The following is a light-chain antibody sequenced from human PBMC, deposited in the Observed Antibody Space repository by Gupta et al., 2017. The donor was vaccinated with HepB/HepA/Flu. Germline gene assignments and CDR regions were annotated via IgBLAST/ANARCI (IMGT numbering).Light chain of an antibody. J-gene: IGLJ2*01. V-gene: IGLV1-47*01. CDR1: SSSFGGNY. CDR3: AAWDDSRSYVV. CDR2: RNN. Sequence: QSVLTQPPSASGTPGQRVTFSCSGSSSSFGGNYVYWYQQPPGTAPNLLIYRNNRRHSGVPARFSGSKSATSASLAISRLRAEDEADYYCAAWDDSRSYVVFGGGTKLTV.